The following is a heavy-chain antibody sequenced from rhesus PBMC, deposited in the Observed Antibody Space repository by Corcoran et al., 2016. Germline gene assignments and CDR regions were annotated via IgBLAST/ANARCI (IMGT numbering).Heavy chain of an antibody. V-gene: IGHV3-16*01. CDR1: GFPFCNYW. CDR3: TRDGA. Sequence: QLVASWGGLVQPGGCLSLSCAASGFPFCNYWMNWVRQGPGKGAEWIGINKNKAGGGTTAKAKAKNGMFTNSREDSKNTLYLQMNGLKTEDTAVYYCTRDGAWGQGVLVTVSS. D-gene: IGHD3-34*01. J-gene: IGHJ6*01. CDR2: NKNKAGGGTT.